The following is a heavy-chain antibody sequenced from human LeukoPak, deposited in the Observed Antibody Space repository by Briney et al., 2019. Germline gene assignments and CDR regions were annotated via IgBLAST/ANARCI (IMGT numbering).Heavy chain of an antibody. D-gene: IGHD7-27*01. V-gene: IGHV1-8*01. CDR1: GYTFTIYD. Sequence: ASVKVSCKASGYTFTIYDFNWVRQATGQRPEWMGWMSPNSGDTGYAQRFQDRVTMTRNTSISTAYMELSSLRSDDTAVYYCARGPPNWGYDYWGPGTLVTVSS. CDR2: MSPNSGDT. CDR3: ARGPPNWGYDY. J-gene: IGHJ4*02.